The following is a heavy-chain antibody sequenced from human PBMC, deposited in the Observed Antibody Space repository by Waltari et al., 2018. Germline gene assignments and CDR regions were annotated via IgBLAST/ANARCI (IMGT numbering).Heavy chain of an antibody. J-gene: IGHJ4*02. CDR1: GFTFSDYY. V-gene: IGHV3-11*01. CDR3: ASPSPYDSSGYYFDY. Sequence: QVQLVESGGGLVKPGGSLRLSCAASGFTFSDYYMSWIRQAPGKGLEWFSYSSISGSTIYYADSVKGRFTISRDNAKNSLYLQMNSLRAEDTAVYYCASPSPYDSSGYYFDYWGQGTLVTVSS. CDR2: SSISGSTI. D-gene: IGHD3-22*01.